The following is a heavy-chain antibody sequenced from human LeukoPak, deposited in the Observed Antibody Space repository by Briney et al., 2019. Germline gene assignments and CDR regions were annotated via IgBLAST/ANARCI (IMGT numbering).Heavy chain of an antibody. D-gene: IGHD6-19*01. V-gene: IGHV4-39*01. CDR3: ARHVEIAVAGPIDY. CDR1: GGSISSSRDY. J-gene: IGHJ4*02. Sequence: SETLSLTCTVSGGSISSSRDYWGWIRQPPGKGLEWIGSIYYSGSTYYNPSLKSRVTISVDTSKNQFSLKLSSVTAADTAVYYCARHVEIAVAGPIDYWGQGTLVTVSS. CDR2: IYYSGST.